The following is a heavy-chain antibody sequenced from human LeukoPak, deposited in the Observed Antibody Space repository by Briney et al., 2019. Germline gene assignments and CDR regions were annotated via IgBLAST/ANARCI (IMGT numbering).Heavy chain of an antibody. CDR3: AKDPNPSLYCSSTTCLEPFFQH. D-gene: IGHD2-2*01. J-gene: IGHJ1*01. Sequence: PGGSLRLSCAASGFTFSCYAMSWVRQAPGKGLEWVSIVSGSGGSTYYADSVKGRFTISRDNSKDTLYLQMNSLRAEDTALYYCAKDPNPSLYCSSTTCLEPFFQHWGQGTLVTVSS. V-gene: IGHV3-23*01. CDR1: GFTFSCYA. CDR2: VSGSGGST.